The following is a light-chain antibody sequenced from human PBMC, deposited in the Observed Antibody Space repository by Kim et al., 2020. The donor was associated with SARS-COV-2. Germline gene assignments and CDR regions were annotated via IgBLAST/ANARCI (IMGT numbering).Light chain of an antibody. J-gene: IGKJ4*01. CDR2: GAS. CDR1: QTVSNND. V-gene: IGKV3-20*01. CDR3: QQYGSSAPLT. Sequence: EIVLTQSPGTLSLSPGERATLSCRASQTVSNNDLAWYQQTPGQAPRLLIYGASSRATGIPDRFSGSGSGTDFTLTINRLEPEDFAVYYCQQYGSSAPLTFGGGTKVEI.